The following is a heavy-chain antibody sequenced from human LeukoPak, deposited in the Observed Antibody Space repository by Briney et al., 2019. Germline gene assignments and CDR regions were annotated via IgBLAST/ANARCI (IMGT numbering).Heavy chain of an antibody. CDR3: ARGNCSSSSCFVDHYYDYYGMDV. J-gene: IGHJ6*02. CDR1: GYSFTGYY. D-gene: IGHD2-2*01. V-gene: IGHV1-2*02. CDR2: INPNSGGT. Sequence: ASVKVSCKASGYSFTGYYMHWVRQAPGQGLEWMGWINPNSGGTNYAQKFQGRVTMTRATSISTVYMELSGLRSDDTAVYHCARGNCSSSSCFVDHYYDYYGMDVWGQGTTVTVSS.